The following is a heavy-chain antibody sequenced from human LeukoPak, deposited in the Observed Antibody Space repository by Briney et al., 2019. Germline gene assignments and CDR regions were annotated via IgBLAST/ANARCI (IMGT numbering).Heavy chain of an antibody. CDR2: IGADGDI. V-gene: IGHV3-13*01. J-gene: IGHJ5*02. D-gene: IGHD3-16*01. CDR3: ARARNGGSFDP. CDR1: GFPFSSHE. Sequence: GGSLRLSCAASGFPFSSHEMHWVRQAPGKTLEWVSVIGADGDIYYSVSVKGRFTISRENAKNSLYLQMNSLRAGDTAVYYCARARNGGSFDPWGQGTLVTVSS.